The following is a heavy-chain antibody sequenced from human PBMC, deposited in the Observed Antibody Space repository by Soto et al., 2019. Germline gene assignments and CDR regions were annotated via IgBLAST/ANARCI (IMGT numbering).Heavy chain of an antibody. V-gene: IGHV4-39*01. CDR1: GCSISSSTYY. CDR3: ARRHYDFWSGYFDY. J-gene: IGHJ4*02. CDR2: IYYSGST. D-gene: IGHD3-3*01. Sequence: PAETLSLTCAVSGCSISSSTYYWGWTRQPPGKGLEWIGSIYYSGSTYYNPSLKRLATISVDTSKNQFSLMHSSVTAADTAVYYCARRHYDFWSGYFDYWGQGTLVTVSS.